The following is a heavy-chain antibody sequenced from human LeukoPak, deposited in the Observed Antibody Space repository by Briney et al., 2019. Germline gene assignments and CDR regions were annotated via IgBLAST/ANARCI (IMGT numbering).Heavy chain of an antibody. CDR2: INSDGSST. CDR3: ARQDGGYCSSTSCTPFYYYYYGMDV. CDR1: GFTFSSYW. D-gene: IGHD2-2*01. J-gene: IGHJ6*02. V-gene: IGHV3-74*01. Sequence: GGSLRLSCAASGFTFSSYWMHWVRQAPGKGLVWVSRINSDGSSTSYADSVKGRFTSSRDNAKNTLYLQMNSLRAEDTAVYYCARQDGGYCSSTSCTPFYYYYYGMDVWGQGTTVTVSS.